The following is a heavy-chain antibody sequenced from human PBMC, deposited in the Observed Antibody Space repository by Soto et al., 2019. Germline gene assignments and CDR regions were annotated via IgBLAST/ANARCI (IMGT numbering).Heavy chain of an antibody. CDR2: ISVYNGNT. D-gene: IGHD6-19*01. J-gene: IGHJ4*02. CDR1: GYTFTSYG. CDR3: ARDQYSSGWYDLDC. V-gene: IGHV1-18*01. Sequence: QVQLVQSGAEVKKPGASVKVSCKASGYTFTSYGISWVRQAPGQGLEWMGWISVYNGNTDYAQKFQGRVTMTTDTSTSTAYMELRSLRSDDTAMYYCARDQYSSGWYDLDCWGQGTLVTVSS.